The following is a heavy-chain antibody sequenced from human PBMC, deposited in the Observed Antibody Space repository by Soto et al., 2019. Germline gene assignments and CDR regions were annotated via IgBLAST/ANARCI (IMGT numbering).Heavy chain of an antibody. CDR2: IWYDASKK. J-gene: IGHJ6*02. D-gene: IGHD3-3*01. CDR1: GFTFSSFG. CDR3: AGDGSYYSLWSGYYPSRNGMDV. Sequence: QVQVVESGGGVVQPGRSLRLSCAASGFTFSSFGMHWVRQAPGKGLEWVSLIWYDASKKSYGDSVKGRFTISRDNSSNTLYLQMDSLGADDTAGYYCAGDGSYYSLWSGYYPSRNGMDVWGPGTTVTVSS. V-gene: IGHV3-33*01.